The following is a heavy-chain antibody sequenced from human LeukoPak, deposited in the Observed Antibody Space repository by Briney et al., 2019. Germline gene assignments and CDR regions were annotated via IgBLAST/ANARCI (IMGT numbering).Heavy chain of an antibody. CDR2: ISYSGVS. J-gene: IGHJ5*02. CDR3: ARLPEGGYATSLGWLDP. D-gene: IGHD5-24*01. Sequence: SETLSLTCTVPSAAISRSYWIWIRQTPGKGLEWIGYISYSGVSTYNPSLGSRVTISRNTSKNEVSLNLSSVTAADTAVYFCARLPEGGYATSLGWLDPWGQGTRVTVSS. V-gene: IGHV4-59*08. CDR1: SAAISRSY.